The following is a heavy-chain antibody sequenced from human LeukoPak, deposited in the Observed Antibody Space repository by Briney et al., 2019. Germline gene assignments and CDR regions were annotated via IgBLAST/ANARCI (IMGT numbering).Heavy chain of an antibody. D-gene: IGHD5-12*01. Sequence: SETLSLTCTVSRGSISRYNWTWIWRPPEKGLGWIGYIYYSGNTYYNPSLKSRVTIPVDTSKNQFSLNLSSVTAADTAVYYCARYGYSGLRGMDVWGQETTVTVSS. CDR1: RGSISRYN. J-gene: IGHJ6*02. V-gene: IGHV4-59*01. CDR2: IYYSGNT. CDR3: ARYGYSGLRGMDV.